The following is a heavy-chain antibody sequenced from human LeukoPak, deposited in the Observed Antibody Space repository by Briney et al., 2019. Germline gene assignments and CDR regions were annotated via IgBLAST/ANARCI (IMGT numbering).Heavy chain of an antibody. CDR3: ARADSSGWYGGDIFDY. CDR2: IYYSGST. V-gene: IGHV4-59*01. CDR1: GGSISSYY. J-gene: IGHJ4*02. Sequence: SETLSLTCTVSGGSISSYYWSWIRQPPGKGLEWIGYIYYSGSTNYNPSLKSRVTISVDTSKNQFSLKLSSGTAADTAVYYCARADSSGWYGGDIFDYWGQGTLVTVSS. D-gene: IGHD6-19*01.